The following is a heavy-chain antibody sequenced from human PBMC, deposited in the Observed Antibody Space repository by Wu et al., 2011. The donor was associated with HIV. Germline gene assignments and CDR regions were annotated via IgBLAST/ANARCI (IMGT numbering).Heavy chain of an antibody. J-gene: IGHJ3*02. D-gene: IGHD3-22*01. CDR1: GGTFSSYA. Sequence: QVQLVQSGAEVKKPGSSVKVSCKASGGTFSSYAISWVRQAPGQGLEWMGGIIPIFGTANYAQKFQGRVTITTDESTSTAYMELSSLRSEDTAVYYCAREADDSSGYYFSGSAFDIVGQGTMVTGLF. CDR2: IIPIFGTA. V-gene: IGHV1-69*05. CDR3: AREADDSSGYYFSGSAFDI.